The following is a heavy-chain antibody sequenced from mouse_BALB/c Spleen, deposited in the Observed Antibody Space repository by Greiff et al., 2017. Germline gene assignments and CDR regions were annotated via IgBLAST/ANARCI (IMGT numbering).Heavy chain of an antibody. Sequence: EVQRVESGGGLVKPGGSLKLSCAASGFTFSSYAMSWVRQTPEKRLEWVASISSGGSTYYPDSVKGRFTISRDNARNILYLQMSSLRSEDTAMYYCARGGMTTRHFDVWGAGTTVTVSS. CDR3: ARGGMTTRHFDV. CDR2: ISSGGST. D-gene: IGHD2-4*01. CDR1: GFTFSSYA. J-gene: IGHJ1*01. V-gene: IGHV5-6-5*01.